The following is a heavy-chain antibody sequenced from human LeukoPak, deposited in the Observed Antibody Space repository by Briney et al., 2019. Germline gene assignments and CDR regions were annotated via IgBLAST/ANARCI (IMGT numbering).Heavy chain of an antibody. D-gene: IGHD2-21*02. J-gene: IGHJ4*02. CDR1: GFTFSDYY. CDR3: AMLLAYCGGDCYPAGQDRDY. Sequence: PGGSLRLPCAASGFTFSDYYMSWIRQAPGKWLEWVSYISSSGSTIYYADSVKGRFTISRDNAKNSLYLQMNSLRAEDTAVYYCAMLLAYCGGDCYPAGQDRDYWGQGTLVTVSS. V-gene: IGHV3-11*01. CDR2: ISSSGSTI.